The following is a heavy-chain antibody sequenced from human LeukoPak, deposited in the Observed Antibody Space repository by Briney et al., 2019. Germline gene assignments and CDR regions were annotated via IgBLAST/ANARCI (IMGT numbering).Heavy chain of an antibody. Sequence: ASVKVSCKTSGYTFTGYYIHWVRQAPGQGLEWMGWINSNRGGTNYAQKFQGRVTMTRDTSISTAYMELRSVRSGDTAVYYCARDHGDDAFDIWGPGTMVTVSS. D-gene: IGHD3-3*01. CDR2: INSNRGGT. V-gene: IGHV1-2*02. J-gene: IGHJ3*02. CDR3: ARDHGDDAFDI. CDR1: GYTFTGYY.